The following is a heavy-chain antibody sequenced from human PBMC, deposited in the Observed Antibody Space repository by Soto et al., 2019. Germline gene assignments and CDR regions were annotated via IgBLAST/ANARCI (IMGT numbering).Heavy chain of an antibody. D-gene: IGHD6-6*01. CDR2: IYWDDDK. V-gene: IGHV2-5*02. CDR3: AHSRYSRSSFDY. J-gene: IGHJ4*02. Sequence: VPTLVNPTQTLTLTCTFSGFSLTSNDVGVGWIRQPPGKALEWLALIYWDDDKRYSPSLKSRLTITKDTSKNQVVLRMTNMDPVDTATYYCAHSRYSRSSFDYWGQGTLVTVSS. CDR1: GFSLTSNDVG.